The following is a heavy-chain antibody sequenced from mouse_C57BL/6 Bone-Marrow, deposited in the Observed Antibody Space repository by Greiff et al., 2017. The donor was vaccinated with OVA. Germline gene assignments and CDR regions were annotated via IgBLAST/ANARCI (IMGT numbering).Heavy chain of an antibody. Sequence: VQLQQSGPELVKPGASVKISCKASGYAFSSSWMNWVKQRPGKGLEWIGRIYPGDGDTNYNGTFKGKATLTADKSSSTAYMQLSSLTSEDSAVYCCAREDDCEWYFDVWGTGTTVTVSS. J-gene: IGHJ1*03. V-gene: IGHV1-82*01. CDR1: GYAFSSSW. CDR3: AREDDCEWYFDV. CDR2: IYPGDGDT. D-gene: IGHD2-4*01.